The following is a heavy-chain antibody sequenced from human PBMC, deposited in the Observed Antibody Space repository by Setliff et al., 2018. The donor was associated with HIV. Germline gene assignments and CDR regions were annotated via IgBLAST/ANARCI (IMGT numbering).Heavy chain of an antibody. CDR3: ATKVYCTNGVCLDAFDV. V-gene: IGHV1-2*06. CDR1: GYTFTDYY. D-gene: IGHD2-8*01. CDR2: INPNSGGT. J-gene: IGHJ3*01. Sequence: ASVKVSCKASGYTFTDYYIHWVRQAPGQGLEWMGRINPNSGGTNYAQKFQGRVTMTRDRSISTAHMELSRLRSDDSAVYYCATKVYCTNGVCLDAFDVWGQGTMVTVSS.